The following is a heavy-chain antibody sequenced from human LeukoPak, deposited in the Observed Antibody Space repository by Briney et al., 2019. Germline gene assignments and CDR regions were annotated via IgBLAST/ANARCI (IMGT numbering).Heavy chain of an antibody. CDR3: ARDRGSGWHSDF. CDR2: FYTSGST. J-gene: IGHJ4*02. V-gene: IGHV4-4*07. CDR1: GGSISGYY. Sequence: SETLSLTCTVSGGSISGYYWSWIRQPAGKGLEWTGRFYTSGSTNYNPSLKSRVTMSVDTSKNQFSLKLSSVTAADTAVYYCARDRGSGWHSDFWGQGTLVTVSS. D-gene: IGHD6-19*01.